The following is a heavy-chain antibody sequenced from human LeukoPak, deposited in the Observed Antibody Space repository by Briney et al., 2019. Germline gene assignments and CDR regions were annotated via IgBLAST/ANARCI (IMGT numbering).Heavy chain of an antibody. CDR1: GFTFSSYS. CDR3: ARAVSSGWYLDY. Sequence: GGSLRLSCAASGFTFSSYSMNWVRQAPGKGLEWVSSISSRSSYIYYADSVKGRFTISRDNAKNSLYLQMNSLRAEDTAVYYCARAVSSGWYLDYWGQGTLVTVSS. CDR2: ISSRSSYI. J-gene: IGHJ4*02. V-gene: IGHV3-21*01. D-gene: IGHD6-19*01.